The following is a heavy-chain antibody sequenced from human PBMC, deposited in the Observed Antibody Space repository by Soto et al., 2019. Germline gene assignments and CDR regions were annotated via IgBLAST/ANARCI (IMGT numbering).Heavy chain of an antibody. CDR3: IFDVKTGVVYFDY. V-gene: IGHV1-69*02. Sequence: QVQLVQSGAEVKKPGSSVKVSCKVSGGTFNTYTISWVRQAPGQGLEWMGRIIPIFGLANPAQKFQDRVTMTADKSTNTAFMERTSRRSEDTAMYYWIFDVKTGVVYFDYWGQGTLLTVSS. D-gene: IGHD3-9*01. CDR2: IIPIFGLA. CDR1: GGTFNTYT. J-gene: IGHJ4*02.